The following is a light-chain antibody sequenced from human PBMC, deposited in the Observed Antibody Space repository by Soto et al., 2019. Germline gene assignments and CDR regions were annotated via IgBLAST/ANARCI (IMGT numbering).Light chain of an antibody. V-gene: IGLV2-14*03. Sequence: QSVLTQPASVSGSPGQSITISCTGTSSDVGAYDYVSWYQQHPDKAPKLMIYEVSNRPSGVSNRFSGSKSVNTATLTISRLQADDEADYYCSSYTSSSTRVFGTGTKLTVL. CDR3: SSYTSSSTRV. CDR2: EVS. CDR1: SSDVGAYDY. J-gene: IGLJ1*01.